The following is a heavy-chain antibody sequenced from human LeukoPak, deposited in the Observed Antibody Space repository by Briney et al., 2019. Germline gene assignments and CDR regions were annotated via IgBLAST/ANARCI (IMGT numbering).Heavy chain of an antibody. CDR1: GGSVSSGSYY. CDR3: ARAGSMWELPNYFDY. V-gene: IGHV4-61*01. D-gene: IGHD1-26*01. Sequence: SETLSLTCTVSGGSVSSGSYYWSWIRQPPGKGLEWIGYIYYSGSTNYNPSLKSRVTISVDTTKNQFSLKLSSVTAADTAVYYCARAGSMWELPNYFDYWGQGTLVTVSS. CDR2: IYYSGST. J-gene: IGHJ4*02.